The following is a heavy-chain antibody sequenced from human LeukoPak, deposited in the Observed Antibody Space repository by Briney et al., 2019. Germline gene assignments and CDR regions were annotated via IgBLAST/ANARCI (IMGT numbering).Heavy chain of an antibody. Sequence: GGSLRLSCAASGFSVTRNYVSWVRQAPGKGLEWVANIKPDGTTKFYVDSVKGRFTISRDNALNSLYLQMNSLRAEDTAIYYCARSIPYGTTWYGRSDYWGQGTLVTVSS. CDR3: ARSIPYGTTWYGRSDY. J-gene: IGHJ4*02. V-gene: IGHV3-7*03. CDR2: IKPDGTTK. CDR1: GFSVTRNY. D-gene: IGHD6-13*01.